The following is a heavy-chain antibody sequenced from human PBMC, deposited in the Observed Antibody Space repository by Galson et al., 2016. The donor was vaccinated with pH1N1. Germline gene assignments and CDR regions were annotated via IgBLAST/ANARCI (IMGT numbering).Heavy chain of an antibody. J-gene: IGHJ6*02. Sequence: QSGAEVKKPEESLKISCKGSGYSFSSYWIGWVRQLPGKGLEWMGIVYPGDSDTRYNPSFKGQVTISVDKSISTAYLQWSSLKASDGAIYFCARHQSSSDDYFFYNMDVWGQGTTVTVSS. CDR1: GYSFSSYW. CDR2: VYPGDSDT. CDR3: ARHQSSSDDYFFYNMDV. V-gene: IGHV5-51*01. D-gene: IGHD6-6*01.